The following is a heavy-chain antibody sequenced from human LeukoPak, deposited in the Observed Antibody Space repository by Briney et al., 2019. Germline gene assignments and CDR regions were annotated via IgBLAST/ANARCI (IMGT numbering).Heavy chain of an antibody. V-gene: IGHV4-34*01. D-gene: IGHD6-13*01. CDR1: GGSFSGYY. J-gene: IGHJ5*02. CDR3: AKIAAAPPRT. Sequence: SETLSLXCAVYGGSFSGYYWSWNRQPPGKGLEWIGEINHSGSTNYNPSLKSRVTISVDTSKNQFSLKLSSVTAADTAVYYCAKIAAAPPRTWGQGTLVTVSS. CDR2: INHSGST.